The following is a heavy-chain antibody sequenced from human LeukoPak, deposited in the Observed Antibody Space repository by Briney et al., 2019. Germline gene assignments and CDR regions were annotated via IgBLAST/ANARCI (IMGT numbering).Heavy chain of an antibody. J-gene: IGHJ4*02. CDR3: ARHPPRDGSAFDY. Sequence: SETLSLTCTVSGGSISSGSYYWGWIRQPPGKGLEWIASMYYSGTTFYSPSLKSRVTISVDTSKNQLSLKLGSVAAADTAVYYCARHPPRDGSAFDYWGQGTLVTVSS. CDR1: GGSISSGSYY. V-gene: IGHV4-39*01. CDR2: MYYSGTT.